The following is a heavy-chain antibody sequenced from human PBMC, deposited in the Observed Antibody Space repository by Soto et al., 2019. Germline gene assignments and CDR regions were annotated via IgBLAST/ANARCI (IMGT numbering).Heavy chain of an antibody. D-gene: IGHD6-19*01. V-gene: IGHV4-59*01. J-gene: IGHJ6*02. CDR1: GGSISSYY. CDR2: IYYSGRT. CDR3: ARDRQAVAGNYFYYGLDV. Sequence: ETLSLTCTVSGGSISSYYWSWIRQPPGKGLEWIGYIYYSGRTNYNPSLKSRVTLSVDTSNSRFSLKLSSVTAADTAVYYCARDRQAVAGNYFYYGLDVCGQGTTVTVSS.